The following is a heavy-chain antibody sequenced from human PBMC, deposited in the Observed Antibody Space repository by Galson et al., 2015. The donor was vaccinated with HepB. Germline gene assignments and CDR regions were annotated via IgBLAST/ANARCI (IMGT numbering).Heavy chain of an antibody. V-gene: IGHV1-18*01. J-gene: IGHJ3*02. CDR2: ISAYNGNT. CDR3: ARRDDYSDAFDI. CDR1: GYTFTSYG. Sequence: SVKVSCKASGYTFTSYGISWVRQAPGQGLEWMGWISAYNGNTNYAQKLQGRVTMTTDTSTSTAYVELRSLRSDDTAVYYCARRDDYSDAFDIWGQGTMVTVSS. D-gene: IGHD2-15*01.